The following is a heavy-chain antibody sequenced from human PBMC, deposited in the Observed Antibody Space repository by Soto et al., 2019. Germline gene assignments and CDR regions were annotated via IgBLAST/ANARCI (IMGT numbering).Heavy chain of an antibody. J-gene: IGHJ6*02. CDR1: GGSITSSSYY. D-gene: IGHD6-13*01. CDR2: IYYSGST. CDR3: ARHQNGGIAAAGPDYGMDV. Sequence: SETLSLTCTVSGGSITSSSYYWGWIRQPPGKGLEWIGNIYYSGSTYYNPSLKSRVTISVDTSKKQISLKLSSVTAADTAVYYCARHQNGGIAAAGPDYGMDVWGQGTTVTVSS. V-gene: IGHV4-39*01.